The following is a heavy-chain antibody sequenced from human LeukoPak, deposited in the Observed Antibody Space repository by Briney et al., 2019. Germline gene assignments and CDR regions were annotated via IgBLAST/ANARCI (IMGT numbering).Heavy chain of an antibody. D-gene: IGHD4-17*01. CDR1: GGSISSGGYS. V-gene: IGHV4-30-2*01. Sequence: SQTLSLTCAVSGGSISSGGYSWSWIRQPPGKGLEWIGYIYHSGSTYYNPSLKSRVTISVDRSKNQFSLKLSSVTAADTAVYYCARDYGDYYFGYWGQGTLVTVSS. CDR3: ARDYGDYYFGY. CDR2: IYHSGST. J-gene: IGHJ4*02.